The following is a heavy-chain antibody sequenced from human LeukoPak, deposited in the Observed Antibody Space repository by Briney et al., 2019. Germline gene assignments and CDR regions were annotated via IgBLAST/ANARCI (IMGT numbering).Heavy chain of an antibody. Sequence: GGSLRLSCAASGFTVSNSYMNWVRQAPGKGLEWVSIIYSAGGTHYADSVKGRFTISRDNSKNTLYLQMNSLRAEDTAVYYCAKGNYGEKIDFWGQGTLVTVSS. CDR2: IYSAGGT. V-gene: IGHV3-53*01. CDR3: AKGNYGEKIDF. CDR1: GFTVSNSY. D-gene: IGHD4-17*01. J-gene: IGHJ4*02.